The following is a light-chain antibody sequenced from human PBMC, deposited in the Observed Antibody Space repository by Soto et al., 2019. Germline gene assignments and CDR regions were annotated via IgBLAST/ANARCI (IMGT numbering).Light chain of an antibody. Sequence: EIVLTESPCTLSLSQGERATLSCSASQSVSNNYLAWYQQKPGQAPRLLIYGASSRATGIPDRFSGSGSGTDFTLTISRLEPEDFAVYYCQQYNNWPQTFGQGTKVDIK. V-gene: IGKV3-20*01. CDR3: QQYNNWPQT. CDR2: GAS. J-gene: IGKJ1*01. CDR1: QSVSNNY.